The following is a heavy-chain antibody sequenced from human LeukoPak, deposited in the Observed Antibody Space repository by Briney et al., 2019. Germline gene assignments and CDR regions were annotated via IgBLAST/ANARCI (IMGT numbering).Heavy chain of an antibody. D-gene: IGHD1-1*01. CDR1: GYTFSDYY. Sequence: GGSLRLSCAASGYTFSDYYMNWIRQAPGKGLEWVSYITTSGATTWYADSVKGRFTISRDDAKNSLYLRMNSLRAEDTAMYYCARVTTGAAEWGQGTLVTVSS. CDR3: ARVTTGAAE. V-gene: IGHV3-11*01. CDR2: ITTSGATT. J-gene: IGHJ4*02.